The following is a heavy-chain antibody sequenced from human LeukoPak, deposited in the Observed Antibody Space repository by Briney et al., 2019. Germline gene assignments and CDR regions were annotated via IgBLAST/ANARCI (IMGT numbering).Heavy chain of an antibody. Sequence: PGGSLRLSCVASGFTFSSYAMHWVRQAPGKGLEWVAVISYDGINKYYADSVKGRFTISRDNSKNTLYLQMNSLRAEDTAVYYCAREESRDGYDYAFFDYWGQGTLVTVSS. J-gene: IGHJ4*02. V-gene: IGHV3-30*03. CDR1: GFTFSSYA. CDR2: ISYDGINK. D-gene: IGHD5-24*01. CDR3: AREESRDGYDYAFFDY.